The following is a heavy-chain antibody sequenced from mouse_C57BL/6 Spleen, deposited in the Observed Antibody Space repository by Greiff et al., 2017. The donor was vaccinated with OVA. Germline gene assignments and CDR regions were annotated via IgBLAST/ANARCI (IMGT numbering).Heavy chain of an antibody. CDR1: GFTFSSYA. J-gene: IGHJ4*01. CDR2: ISAGGSYT. CDR3: ARDLLYGNCGWDAKDY. V-gene: IGHV5-4*01. D-gene: IGHD2-1*01. Sequence: EVKLVESGGGLVKPGGSLKLSCAASGFTFSSYAMSWVRQTPEKRLEWVATISAGGSYTYYPDYVKGRLNISRDNAKNNLYLQMSHLKSEDTAMYYGARDLLYGNCGWDAKDYWGQGTSVTVSS.